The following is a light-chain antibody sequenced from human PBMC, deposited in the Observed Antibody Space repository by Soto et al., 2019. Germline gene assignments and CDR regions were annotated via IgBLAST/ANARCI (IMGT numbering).Light chain of an antibody. CDR3: LQDDAYPLT. J-gene: IGKJ4*01. CDR2: SAS. V-gene: IGKV1-6*01. Sequence: AIQMTQYPSSLSASVGDRVTITCRASQGIRNDLGWYQQKPGKAPKLLIYSASTLHSGVPSRFSGSGSGTEFTLTISNLQPEDFATYYCLQDDAYPLTFGGGTKVEIK. CDR1: QGIRND.